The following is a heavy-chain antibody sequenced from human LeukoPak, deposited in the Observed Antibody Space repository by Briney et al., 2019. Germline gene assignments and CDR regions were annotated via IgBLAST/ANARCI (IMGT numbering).Heavy chain of an antibody. CDR1: GFTVGSNY. CDR2: IYSGGST. D-gene: IGHD3-22*01. V-gene: IGHV3-53*01. J-gene: IGHJ3*02. Sequence: GGSLRLSCAASGFTVGSNYMSWVRQAPGKGLEWVSVIYSGGSTYYADSVKGRFTISRDNSKNTLYLQMNSLRAEDTAVYYCARSSSGYNRGAFDIWGQGTMVTVSS. CDR3: ARSSSGYNRGAFDI.